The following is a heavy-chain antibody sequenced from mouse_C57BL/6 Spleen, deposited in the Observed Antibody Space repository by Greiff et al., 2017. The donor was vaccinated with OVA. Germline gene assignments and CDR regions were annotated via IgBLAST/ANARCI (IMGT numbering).Heavy chain of an antibody. D-gene: IGHD1-1*01. V-gene: IGHV1-50*01. Sequence: QVQLQQPGAELVKPGASVKLSCKASGYTFTSYWMQWVKQRPGQGLEWIGEIDPSDSYTNYNQKFKGKATLTVDTSSSTAYMQLSSLTSEDSAVYYCARGYGSLLGNWYFDVWGTGTTVTVSS. CDR1: GYTFTSYW. J-gene: IGHJ1*03. CDR2: IDPSDSYT. CDR3: ARGYGSLLGNWYFDV.